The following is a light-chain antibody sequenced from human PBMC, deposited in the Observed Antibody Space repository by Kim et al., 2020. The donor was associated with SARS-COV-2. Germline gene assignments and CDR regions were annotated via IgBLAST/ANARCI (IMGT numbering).Light chain of an antibody. J-gene: IGKJ1*01. V-gene: IGKV1-27*01. CDR3: QKYNSAPWWR. CDR1: QGISNY. Sequence: DIQMTQSPSSLSASVGDRVTITCRASQGISNYLAWYQQKPGKVPKLLIYAASTLQSGVPSRFSGSGSGTDFTLTISSLQPEDVATYYCQKYNSAPWWRFGQGTKVDIK. CDR2: AAS.